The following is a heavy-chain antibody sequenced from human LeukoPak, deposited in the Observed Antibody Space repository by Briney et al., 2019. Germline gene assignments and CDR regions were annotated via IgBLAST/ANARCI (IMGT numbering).Heavy chain of an antibody. CDR2: ISAYNGNT. Sequence: GASVKVSCKASGYTFTSYGISWVRQAPGQGLEWMGWISAYNGNTNYAQKLQGRVTMTTDTSTSTAYMELRSLRSDDTAVYYCATEGSIRIAVAGGVFDYWGQGTLVTVSS. CDR1: GYTFTSYG. CDR3: ATEGSIRIAVAGGVFDY. J-gene: IGHJ4*02. D-gene: IGHD6-19*01. V-gene: IGHV1-18*01.